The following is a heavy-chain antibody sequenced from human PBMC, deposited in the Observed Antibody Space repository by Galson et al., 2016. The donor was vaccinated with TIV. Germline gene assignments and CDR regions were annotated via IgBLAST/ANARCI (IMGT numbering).Heavy chain of an antibody. D-gene: IGHD4-17*01. J-gene: IGHJ4*02. Sequence: SGAEVKKPGESLRISCEASGYSFATYWIAWVRQKPGKGLEWMSIVYPDDSDTTYNPSFQGQVTFSADKPINTAFLQLSSLEASDPAMYYCARRGPRYGKFDYWGQGTPVTVSS. CDR3: ARRGPRYGKFDY. V-gene: IGHV5-51*01. CDR2: VYPDDSDT. CDR1: GYSFATYW.